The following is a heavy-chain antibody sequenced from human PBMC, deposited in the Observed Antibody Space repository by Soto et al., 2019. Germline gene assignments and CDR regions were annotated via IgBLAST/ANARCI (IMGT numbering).Heavy chain of an antibody. Sequence: GSLRLSCAASGFTFCNAWISCFRQSTWKWRDWVGRIKSITDGGTTNYAAPVKGRFTISRDDSKNTLYLQMNSLKTEDTAVYYCTTTYCSSSSCFTYAMDVWGQGTTVTVSS. V-gene: IGHV3-15*01. CDR1: GFTFCNAW. D-gene: IGHD2-15*01. J-gene: IGHJ6*02. CDR2: IKSITDGGTT. CDR3: TTTYCSSSSCFTYAMDV.